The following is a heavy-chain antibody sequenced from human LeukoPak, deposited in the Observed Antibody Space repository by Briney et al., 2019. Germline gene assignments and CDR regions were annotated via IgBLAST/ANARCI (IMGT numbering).Heavy chain of an antibody. D-gene: IGHD1-26*01. J-gene: IGHJ3*02. CDR1: GGSISSSSYY. CDR3: ARGEKWDLHSFDM. Sequence: KASETLSLTCTVSGGSISSSSYYWGWIRQPPGKGLEWIGSIYYSGSTYYNPSLKSRVTISVDTSKNQFSLKLSSVTAADTAVYYCARGEKWDLHSFDMWGQGTVVTVSS. V-gene: IGHV4-39*01. CDR2: IYYSGST.